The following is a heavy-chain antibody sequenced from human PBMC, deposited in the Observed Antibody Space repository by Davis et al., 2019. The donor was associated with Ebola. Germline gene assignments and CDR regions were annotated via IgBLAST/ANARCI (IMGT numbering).Heavy chain of an antibody. CDR2: ISGSGGST. V-gene: IGHV3-23*01. CDR3: AKDVAIFGVDIQGMENCYMDV. J-gene: IGHJ6*03. CDR1: GFLFSSYG. Sequence: GESLKISCAASGFLFSSYGMSWVRQAPGKGLEWVAIISGSGGSTHYVDSVKGRFTISRDNSKNSLYLQMNSLRAEDTAVYYCAKDVAIFGVDIQGMENCYMDVWGKGTTVTVSS. D-gene: IGHD3-3*02.